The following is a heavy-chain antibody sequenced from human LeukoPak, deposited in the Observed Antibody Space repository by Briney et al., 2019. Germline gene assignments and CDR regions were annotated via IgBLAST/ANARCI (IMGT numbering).Heavy chain of an antibody. CDR2: ISSASGSI. CDR1: GFTFSSYS. Sequence: PGGSLRLSCAASGFTFSSYSMNWVRQAPGKGLEWVSYISSASGSIYYADSVKGRFTISRDNAKNSLFLQMNSLRAEDTAVYYCAIRDGPRYWYFDLWGRGTLVTVSS. V-gene: IGHV3-48*04. D-gene: IGHD5-24*01. J-gene: IGHJ2*01. CDR3: AIRDGPRYWYFDL.